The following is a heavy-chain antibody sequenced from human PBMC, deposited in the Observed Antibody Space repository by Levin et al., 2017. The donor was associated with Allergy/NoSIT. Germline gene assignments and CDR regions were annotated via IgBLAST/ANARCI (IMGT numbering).Heavy chain of an antibody. Sequence: PGGSLRLSCAASGFTFTDYYMSWLRQAPGKGLEWVSYLSSSSSDTKYSDSVRGRFTVSRDNAKNSLYLQMNSLRAEDTAVYYCARVKGSYASDYWGQGSLVTVSS. CDR2: LSSSSSDT. CDR1: GFTFTDYY. CDR3: ARVKGSYASDY. D-gene: IGHD1-26*01. V-gene: IGHV3-11*05. J-gene: IGHJ4*02.